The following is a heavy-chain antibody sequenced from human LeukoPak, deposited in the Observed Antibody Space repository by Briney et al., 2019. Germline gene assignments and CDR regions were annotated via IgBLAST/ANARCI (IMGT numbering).Heavy chain of an antibody. J-gene: IGHJ4*02. D-gene: IGHD3-22*01. Sequence: ASVKVSCKASGYTFTGYYMHWVRQAPGQGLEWMGWINPNSGGTNYAQKFQGRVTMTRDTSISTAYMELSRLRSDGTAVYYCARSPAMTVYDSSGYYLDYWGQGTLVTVSS. CDR1: GYTFTGYY. CDR3: ARSPAMTVYDSSGYYLDY. V-gene: IGHV1-2*02. CDR2: INPNSGGT.